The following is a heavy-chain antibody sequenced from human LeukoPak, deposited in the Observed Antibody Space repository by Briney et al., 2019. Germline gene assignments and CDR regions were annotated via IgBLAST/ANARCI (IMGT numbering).Heavy chain of an antibody. CDR3: ARDLGGMVRGVPSPHYYYYGMDV. J-gene: IGHJ6*04. V-gene: IGHV4-59*01. CDR2: IYYSGST. Sequence: PSETLSLTCTVSGGSISSYYWSWIRQPPGKGLEWIGYIYYSGSTNYNPSLKSRVTISVDTSKNQFSLKLSSVTAADTAVYYCARDLGGMVRGVPSPHYYYYGMDVWGKGTTVTVSS. D-gene: IGHD3-10*01. CDR1: GGSISSYY.